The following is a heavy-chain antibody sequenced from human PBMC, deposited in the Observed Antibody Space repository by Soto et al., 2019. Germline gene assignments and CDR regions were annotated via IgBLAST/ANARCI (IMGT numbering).Heavy chain of an antibody. CDR1: GYTFTSYD. Sequence: GASVKVSCKASGYTFTSYDINWVRQATGQGLEWMGWMNPNSGNTGYAQKFQGRVTMTRNTSISTAYMELSSLRSEDTAVYYCARGRSIAAAGTWQVLGYWGQGTLVTVSS. CDR3: ARGRSIAAAGTWQVLGY. J-gene: IGHJ4*02. V-gene: IGHV1-8*01. D-gene: IGHD6-13*01. CDR2: MNPNSGNT.